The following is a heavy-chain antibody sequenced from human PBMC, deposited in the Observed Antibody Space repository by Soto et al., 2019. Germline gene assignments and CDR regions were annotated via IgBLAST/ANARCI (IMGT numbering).Heavy chain of an antibody. D-gene: IGHD2-15*01. CDR3: ARDAPGVAPY. CDR1: GGSINSGDSY. V-gene: IGHV4-31*03. CDR2: INYRGST. J-gene: IGHJ4*02. Sequence: QVQLQESGPGLVRPSQTLSLICTVSGGSINSGDSYWNWIRQHPEKGLEGIGYINYRGSTFYNPSLKSRIIISVATSKNQFSLKLSSVTAADTAVYYCARDAPGVAPYWGQGTLVTVSS.